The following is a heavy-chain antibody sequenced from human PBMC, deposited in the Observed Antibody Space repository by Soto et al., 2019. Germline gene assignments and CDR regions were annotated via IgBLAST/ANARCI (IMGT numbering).Heavy chain of an antibody. Sequence: EVPLVESGGGLVKPGGSLRLYCAASGFTFSNAWMSWVRQAPVKGVEWVGRIKSKTDGGTTDYAAPVKGRFTISRDDSKNTLYLQMNSLKTEDTAVYYCTALVGATMFDYWGQGTLVPVSS. V-gene: IGHV3-15*01. D-gene: IGHD1-26*01. CDR3: TALVGATMFDY. CDR1: GFTFSNAW. J-gene: IGHJ4*02. CDR2: IKSKTDGGTT.